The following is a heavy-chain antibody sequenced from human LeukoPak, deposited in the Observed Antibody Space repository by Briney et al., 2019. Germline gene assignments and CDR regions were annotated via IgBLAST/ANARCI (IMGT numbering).Heavy chain of an antibody. J-gene: IGHJ4*02. CDR1: GFPFVNTY. CDR2: ITSDGSST. Sequence: PGGSLRLSCAASGFPFVNTYMHWVRQVPGKGLVWVSLITSDGSSTNYADSVKGRFTISRDNAKNSLYLQMNSLRAEDTAVYYCARGNRQRVRGVIIYFDYWGQGTLVTVSS. CDR3: ARGNRQRVRGVIIYFDY. V-gene: IGHV3-74*01. D-gene: IGHD3-10*01.